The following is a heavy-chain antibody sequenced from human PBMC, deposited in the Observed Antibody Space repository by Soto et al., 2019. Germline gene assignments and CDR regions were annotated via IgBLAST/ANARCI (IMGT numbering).Heavy chain of an antibody. J-gene: IGHJ6*02. V-gene: IGHV3-7*01. CDR1: AFTFSSYW. CDR3: ARDRGGYDRLYYYHGMDV. Sequence: PGGSLRLSCAASAFTFSSYWMSWVRQAPGKGLEWVANIKQDGSEKYYVDSVKGRFTISRDNAKNSLYLQMNSLRAEDTAVYYCARDRGGYDRLYYYHGMDVWGQGTTVTVSS. D-gene: IGHD5-12*01. CDR2: IKQDGSEK.